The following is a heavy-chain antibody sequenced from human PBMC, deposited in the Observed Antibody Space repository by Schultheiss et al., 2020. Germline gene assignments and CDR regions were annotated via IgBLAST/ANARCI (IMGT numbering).Heavy chain of an antibody. CDR3: ARLPGFFLEQLAWFDP. V-gene: IGHV5-51*01. J-gene: IGHJ5*02. CDR2: IYPGDSDT. Sequence: GESLKISCKGSGYSFTSYWIGWVRQMPGKGLEWMGIIYPGDSDTRYSPSFQGQVTISADKSISTAYLQWSSLKASDTAMYYCARLPGFFLEQLAWFDPWGQGTLVNGFS. D-gene: IGHD6-6*01. CDR1: GYSFTSYW.